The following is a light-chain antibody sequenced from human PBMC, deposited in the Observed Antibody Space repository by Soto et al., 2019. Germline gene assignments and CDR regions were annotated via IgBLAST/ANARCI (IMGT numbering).Light chain of an antibody. CDR3: QKYNSTPWT. CDR1: QGISNN. V-gene: IGKV1-27*01. Sequence: DIQMTQSPSSLSASVGDRVTITCRASQGISNNLAWFQQKPGKVPKLLIYLATTLQSGVPSRFSGRGSGTDFTLAISSLQPEDVATYYGQKYNSTPWTFGQGTRVEI. J-gene: IGKJ1*01. CDR2: LAT.